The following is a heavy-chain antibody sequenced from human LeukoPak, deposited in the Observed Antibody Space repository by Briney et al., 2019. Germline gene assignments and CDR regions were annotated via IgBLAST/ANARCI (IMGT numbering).Heavy chain of an antibody. D-gene: IGHD5-18*01. CDR2: INHSGST. J-gene: IGHJ6*02. V-gene: IGHV4-34*01. Sequence: PSETLSLTCAVYGGSFSGYYWSWIRQPPGKGLEWIGEINHSGSTNYNPSLKSRVTISVDTSKNQFSLKLSSVTAADTAVYYCARGPSPRLYSYGPRYYYYGMDVWGQGTTVTVSS. CDR1: GGSFSGYY. CDR3: ARGPSPRLYSYGPRYYYYGMDV.